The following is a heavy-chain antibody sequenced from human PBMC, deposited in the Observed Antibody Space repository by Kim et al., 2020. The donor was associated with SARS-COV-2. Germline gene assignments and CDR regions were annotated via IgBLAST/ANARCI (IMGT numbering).Heavy chain of an antibody. J-gene: IGHJ6*02. D-gene: IGHD3-22*01. CDR1: GYTFTSYY. CDR2: INPSGGST. CDR3: ATLNYYDSSGPFYYGMDV. Sequence: ASVKVSCKASGYTFTSYYMHWVRQAPGQGLEWMGIINPSGGSTSYAQKFQGRVTMTRDTSTSTVYMELSSLRSEDTAVYYCATLNYYDSSGPFYYGMDVWGQGTTVTVSS. V-gene: IGHV1-46*01.